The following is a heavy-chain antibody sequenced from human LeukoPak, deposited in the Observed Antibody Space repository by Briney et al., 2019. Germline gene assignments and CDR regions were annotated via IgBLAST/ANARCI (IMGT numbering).Heavy chain of an antibody. Sequence: PSETLSLTCTVSGGSISSSSYYWGWIRQPPGKGLEWIGSIYYSGSTYYNPSLKSRVTISVDTSKNQFSLKLSSVTAADTAVYYCARVYGSGSYYNGYYYYYTDVWGKGTTVTISS. J-gene: IGHJ6*03. CDR3: ARVYGSGSYYNGYYYYYTDV. V-gene: IGHV4-39*01. D-gene: IGHD3-10*01. CDR1: GGSISSSSYY. CDR2: IYYSGST.